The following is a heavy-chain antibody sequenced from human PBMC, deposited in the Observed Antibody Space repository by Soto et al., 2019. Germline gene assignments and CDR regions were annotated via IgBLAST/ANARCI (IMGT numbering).Heavy chain of an antibody. Sequence: EVQLVESGGGLLQPGGSLRLSCAVSGFTFSSPWMHWVRQAPGKGLVWVSRIHPDGSNTDYADSVKGRFTISRDNAKNTLYLQMKSLRSEDTAVYYCAIGSRGNYYLDVCGKGTTVTVSS. V-gene: IGHV3-74*01. CDR2: IHPDGSNT. J-gene: IGHJ6*03. CDR3: AIGSRGNYYLDV. D-gene: IGHD6-25*01. CDR1: GFTFSSPW.